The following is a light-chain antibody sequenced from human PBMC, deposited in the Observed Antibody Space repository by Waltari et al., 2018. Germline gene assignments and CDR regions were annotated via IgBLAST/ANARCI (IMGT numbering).Light chain of an antibody. Sequence: QSALTQPPSASGSPGQSVTISCTGTSGDIGTDHYVSWHQQHPGKPPKVIVYAVTKRPSGVPDRFSGSKSGDTAFLTVSGLQAEDEADYYCSSYAGNYIYVFGTGTEVTVL. CDR1: SGDIGTDHY. CDR3: SSYAGNYIYV. V-gene: IGLV2-8*01. J-gene: IGLJ1*01. CDR2: AVT.